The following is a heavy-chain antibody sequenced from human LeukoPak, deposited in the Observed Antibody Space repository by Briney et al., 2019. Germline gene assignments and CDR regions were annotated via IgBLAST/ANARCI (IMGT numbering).Heavy chain of an antibody. J-gene: IGHJ4*02. CDR1: GFPFSTYW. D-gene: IGHD4-17*01. CDR3: ARTSGDPFDY. V-gene: IGHV3-7*01. CDR2: INEDGGEK. Sequence: GGSLRLSCAASGFPFSTYWMSWVRQAPGKGLEWAANINEDGGEKYYADSVKGRFTISRDNARNSLYVQMNNLRAEDTAVYYYARTSGDPFDYWGQGTLVAVSS.